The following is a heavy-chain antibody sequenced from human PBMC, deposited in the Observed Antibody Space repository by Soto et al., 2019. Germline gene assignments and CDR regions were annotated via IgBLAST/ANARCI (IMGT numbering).Heavy chain of an antibody. V-gene: IGHV3-21*01. CDR1: EFIFSVYS. Sequence: GSLRLSRSASEFIFSVYSMNWVRQAPGKGLEWVSSITSSSSYIYYADSVKGRFTISRDNAKNSLYLQMNSLRAEDTAVYYCASGDTVYSSSDYWGQGTLVTVSS. D-gene: IGHD6-6*01. J-gene: IGHJ4*02. CDR2: ITSSSSYI. CDR3: ASGDTVYSSSDY.